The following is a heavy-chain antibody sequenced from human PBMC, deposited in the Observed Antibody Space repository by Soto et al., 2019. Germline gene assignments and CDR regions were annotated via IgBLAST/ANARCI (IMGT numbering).Heavy chain of an antibody. D-gene: IGHD4-17*01. J-gene: IGHJ4*02. Sequence: SETLSLTCTVSGDSFSSYYWSWIWQPPGKGLEWIGYIYSSGNTNYNPSLKSRVTISMDTSKNQFSLKLSSVTAADTAVYYCASVQASVTSFDHWGQGILVTVSS. V-gene: IGHV4-59*01. CDR3: ASVQASVTSFDH. CDR1: GDSFSSYY. CDR2: IYSSGNT.